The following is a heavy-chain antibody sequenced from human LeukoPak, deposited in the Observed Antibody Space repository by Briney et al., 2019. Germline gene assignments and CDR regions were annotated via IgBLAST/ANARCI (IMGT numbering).Heavy chain of an antibody. J-gene: IGHJ4*02. V-gene: IGHV3-23*01. CDR3: AKAAGYCSSTSCYPPIIRY. D-gene: IGHD2-2*01. Sequence: GGSLRLSCAASGFTFSSYAMSWDRQAPGKGLEWVSAISGSGGSTYYADSVKGRFTISRDNSKNTLYLQMNSLRAEDTAVYYCAKAAGYCSSTSCYPPIIRYWGQGTLVTVSS. CDR2: ISGSGGST. CDR1: GFTFSSYA.